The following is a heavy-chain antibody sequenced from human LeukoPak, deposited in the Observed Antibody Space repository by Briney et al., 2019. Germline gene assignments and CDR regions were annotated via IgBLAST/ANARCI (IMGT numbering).Heavy chain of an antibody. CDR3: ARPPTATTQAPLFYY. V-gene: IGHV3-33*01. D-gene: IGHD6-25*01. Sequence: GGSLRLSCAASGFTFSSYGMHWVRQAPGKGLEWVAVIWYDGSNKYYADSVKGRFTISGDNSKNTLYLQMNSLRAEDTAVYYCARPPTATTQAPLFYYWGQGTLVTVSS. CDR1: GFTFSSYG. J-gene: IGHJ4*02. CDR2: IWYDGSNK.